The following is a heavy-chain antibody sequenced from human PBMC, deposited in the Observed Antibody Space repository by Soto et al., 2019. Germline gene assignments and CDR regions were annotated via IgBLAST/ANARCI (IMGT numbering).Heavy chain of an antibody. J-gene: IGHJ4*02. D-gene: IGHD6-19*01. CDR2: IWYDGSRK. CDR3: ARSYRSGWNSFDY. Sequence: GGSLRLSCAASGFSFSDYAMHWVRQAPGKGLEWVAVIWYDGSRKYYADSVKGRFTISRDNSRNTLSLQMNSLRDEDTAVYYCARSYRSGWNSFDYWGQGTPVTVSS. V-gene: IGHV3-33*01. CDR1: GFSFSDYA.